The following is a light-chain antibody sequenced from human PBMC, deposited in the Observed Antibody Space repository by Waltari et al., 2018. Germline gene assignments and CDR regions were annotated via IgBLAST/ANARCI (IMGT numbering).Light chain of an antibody. J-gene: IGLJ3*02. CDR1: DIGRKS. CDR2: DNR. Sequence: SYVLTQAPSVSVAPGQAARITCAGVDIGRKSVHWYQQKPGHAPLLVVYDNRVRPSGIPDRFSGSNSGNTATLTISGVEAGDEADYYCQVRDSSSDYRVFGGGTKLTVL. CDR3: QVRDSSSDYRV. V-gene: IGLV3-21*02.